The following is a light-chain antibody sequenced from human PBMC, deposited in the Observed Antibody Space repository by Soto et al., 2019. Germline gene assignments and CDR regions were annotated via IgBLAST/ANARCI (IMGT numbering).Light chain of an antibody. CDR2: EVS. Sequence: QSVLTQPPSVSGSPGQSVTISCTGTSSDVGGYNYVSWFQQHPGKAPKVMIYEVSKRPSGVPDRFSGSKSGNTASLTISGLQAEDEADYSCCSNAGNVEVFGTGTKLTVL. CDR1: SSDVGGYNY. V-gene: IGLV2-11*01. J-gene: IGLJ1*01. CDR3: CSNAGNVEV.